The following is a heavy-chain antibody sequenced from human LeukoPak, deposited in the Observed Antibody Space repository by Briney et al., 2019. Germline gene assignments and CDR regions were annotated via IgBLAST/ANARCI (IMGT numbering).Heavy chain of an antibody. CDR3: ARDLGGGSSSNFDY. D-gene: IGHD6-6*01. Sequence: ASVKVSCKASAYTFTGYYMHWVRQAPGQGLEWMGWINPNSGGTNYAQKFQGRVTMTRDTSISTAYMELSRLRSDDTAVYYCARDLGGGSSSNFDYWGQGTLVTVSS. CDR2: INPNSGGT. V-gene: IGHV1-2*02. CDR1: AYTFTGYY. J-gene: IGHJ4*02.